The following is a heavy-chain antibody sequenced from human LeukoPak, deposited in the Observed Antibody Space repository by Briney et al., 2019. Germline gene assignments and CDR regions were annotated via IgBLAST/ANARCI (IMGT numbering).Heavy chain of an antibody. V-gene: IGHV1-69*05. D-gene: IGHD2-21*02. CDR3: ARDAYCGGDCYSGY. J-gene: IGHJ4*02. CDR2: IMPLFGTA. Sequence: ASVKVSCKTSGGTFNNSAISWVRQAPGQGLEWLGGIMPLFGTAGYAQKFQGRVTITKDESTRTVYLELTSLTSDDTAVYYCARDAYCGGDCYSGYWGQGTLVTVSS. CDR1: GGTFNNSA.